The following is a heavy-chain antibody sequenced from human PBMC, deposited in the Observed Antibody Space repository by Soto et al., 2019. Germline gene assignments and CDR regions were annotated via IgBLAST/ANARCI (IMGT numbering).Heavy chain of an antibody. D-gene: IGHD3-3*01. CDR2: IIPIFGTA. J-gene: IGHJ6*02. CDR1: GGTFSSYA. V-gene: IGHV1-69*13. Sequence: GASVKVCCKASGGTFSSYAISWVRQSPGQGLEWMGGIIPIFGTANYAQKFQGRVTITADESTSTAYMELSSLRSEDTAVYYCAREITIFGVVPLVGYYYYGMDVWGQGTTVTVSS. CDR3: AREITIFGVVPLVGYYYYGMDV.